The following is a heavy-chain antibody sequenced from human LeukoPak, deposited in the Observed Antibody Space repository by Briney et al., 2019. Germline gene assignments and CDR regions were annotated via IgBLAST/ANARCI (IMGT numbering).Heavy chain of an antibody. CDR3: AKSYSGIYHSTFDI. CDR1: GFTFSSYS. CDR2: ISSSSSYI. D-gene: IGHD1-26*01. V-gene: IGHV3-21*04. Sequence: PGGSLRLSCAASGFTFSSYSMNWVRQAPGKGLEWVSSISSSSSYICYADSVKGRFTISRDNAKNSLYLQMNSLRAEDMALYYCAKSYSGIYHSTFDIWGQGTMVTVSS. J-gene: IGHJ3*02.